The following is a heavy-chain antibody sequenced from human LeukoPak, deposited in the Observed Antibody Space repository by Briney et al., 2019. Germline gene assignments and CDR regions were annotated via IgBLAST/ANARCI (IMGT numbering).Heavy chain of an antibody. CDR1: GFTVSSNY. CDR2: IYSGGST. J-gene: IGHJ4*02. D-gene: IGHD4-11*01. V-gene: IGHV3-53*01. Sequence: SGGSLRLSCAASGFTVSSNYMSWVRQAPGKGLEWVSVIYSGGSTYYADSVKGRFTISRDNSKNTLYLQMNSLRAEDTAVYYCAKDPRSDYSNLLRVWFDYWGQGTLVTVSS. CDR3: AKDPRSDYSNLLRVWFDY.